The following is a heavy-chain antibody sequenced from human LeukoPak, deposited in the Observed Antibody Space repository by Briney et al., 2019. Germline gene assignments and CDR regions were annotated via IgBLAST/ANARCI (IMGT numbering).Heavy chain of an antibody. CDR3: ARDPGSGY. CDR1: GFTVANDR. J-gene: IGHJ4*02. CDR2: VYGGGNT. V-gene: IGHV3-66*01. Sequence: PGGSLRLSCAASGFTVANDRMSWVRQAPGKGLEWVSTVYGGGNTAYADSVKGRFTISRDNAKNSLYLQMNSLRAEDTAVYYCARDPGSGYWGQGTLVTVSS. D-gene: IGHD3-10*01.